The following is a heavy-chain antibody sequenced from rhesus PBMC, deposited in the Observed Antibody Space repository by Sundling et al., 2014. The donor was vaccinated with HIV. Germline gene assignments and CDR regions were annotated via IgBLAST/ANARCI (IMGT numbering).Heavy chain of an antibody. CDR1: GGSFSGYYY. CDR2: IYGNSAST. J-gene: IGHJ4*01. Sequence: QVKLQQWGGGLVKPSETLSLTCAVYGGSFSGYYYWTWIRQSPGRGLEWIGHIYGNSASTRYNPSLKNRVTISKDTSKNQFSLKLSSVTAADTAVYYCARVPNWNYLDYWGQGVLVTVSS. V-gene: IGHV4-73*01. CDR3: ARVPNWNYLDY. D-gene: IGHD1-26*01.